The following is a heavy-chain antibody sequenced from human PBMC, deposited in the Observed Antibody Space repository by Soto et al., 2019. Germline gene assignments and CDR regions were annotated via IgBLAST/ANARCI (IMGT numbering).Heavy chain of an antibody. CDR2: IISIFGTA. D-gene: IGHD1-1*01. J-gene: IGHJ6*02. CDR1: GGTFSSYA. Sequence: QVQLVQSGAEVKKPGTSVKVSCKVSGGTFSSYAISWVRQAPGQGLEWMGEIISIFGTAMYAQKFQGRVTMIADESASTAYLELSSLRSYDTAVYYCARGGKERFRGSGMDVWVQGTTVTVSS. CDR3: ARGGKERFRGSGMDV. V-gene: IGHV1-69*01.